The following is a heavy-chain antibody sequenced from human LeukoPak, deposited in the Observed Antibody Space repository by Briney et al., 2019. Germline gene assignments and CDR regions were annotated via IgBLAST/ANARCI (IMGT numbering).Heavy chain of an antibody. CDR2: IKSKTDGGTT. J-gene: IGHJ4*02. V-gene: IGHV3-15*01. D-gene: IGHD3-3*01. CDR1: GFTFSNAW. Sequence: RPGGSLRLSCAASGFTFSNAWMSWVRQAPGKGLEWVGRIKSKTDGGTTDYAAPVKGRFTISRDDSKNTLYLQMNSLKTEDTAVYYCTTQYYDFWSGYCDYWGQGTLVTVSS. CDR3: TTQYYDFWSGYCDY.